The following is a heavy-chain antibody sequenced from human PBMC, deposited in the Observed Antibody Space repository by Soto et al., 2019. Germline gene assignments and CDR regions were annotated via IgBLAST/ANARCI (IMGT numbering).Heavy chain of an antibody. V-gene: IGHV1-18*01. J-gene: IGHJ6*02. CDR2: ISAYNGNT. CDR1: GYTFTSYG. Sequence: GVSVKVSCKGSGYTFTSYGSSWVRQAPGQGLEWMGWISAYNGNTNYAQKLQGRVTMTTDTSTSTAYMELRSLRSDDTAVYYCASEGYSYGYDYYYYGMDVWGQGTTVTVSS. D-gene: IGHD5-18*01. CDR3: ASEGYSYGYDYYYYGMDV.